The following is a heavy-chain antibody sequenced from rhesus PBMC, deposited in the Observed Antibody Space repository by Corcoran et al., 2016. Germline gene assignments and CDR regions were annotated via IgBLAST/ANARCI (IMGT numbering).Heavy chain of an antibody. CDR2: IYGSGSTT. CDR3: ARHISSWSLY. J-gene: IGHJ4*01. D-gene: IGHD6-13*01. Sequence: QVQLQESGPGLVKPSETLSLTCTVSGGSISGNYGNWIRQPPGKGLEWIGNIYGSGSTTNYNPSLKSRVTLSVDTSKNQLSLKLSSVTAADTAVYYCARHISSWSLYWGQGVLVTVSS. V-gene: IGHV4S11*01. CDR1: GGSISGNY.